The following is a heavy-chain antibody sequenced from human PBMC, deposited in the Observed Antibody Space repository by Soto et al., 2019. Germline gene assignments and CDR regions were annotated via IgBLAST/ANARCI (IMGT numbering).Heavy chain of an antibody. V-gene: IGHV3-23*01. CDR1: GLTFSTSA. Sequence: EVQLLESGGGLVQPGGSLRLSCAASGLTFSTSAMSWVRQAPGRGLEWVSGISGSGGGTYYAGSVKGRFTISRDNSKNTLYLQMNSLRAEDTAVYYCAKGCGGDCYSGVDYWGQGPLVTVSS. CDR3: AKGCGGDCYSGVDY. D-gene: IGHD2-21*02. J-gene: IGHJ4*02. CDR2: ISGSGGGT.